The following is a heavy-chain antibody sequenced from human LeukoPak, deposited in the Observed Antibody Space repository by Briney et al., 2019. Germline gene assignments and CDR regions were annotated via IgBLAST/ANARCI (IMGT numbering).Heavy chain of an antibody. CDR3: AKELSNWNGVTSPGY. CDR1: GFTFSSYG. CDR2: ISYDGSNK. V-gene: IGHV3-30*18. D-gene: IGHD1-1*01. J-gene: IGHJ4*02. Sequence: GGSLRLSCAYSGFTFSSYGGHWVRQAPGQGLEWVTFISYDGSNKYYGDSVKGRFTISRDNSKNTLYLQMNSLRAEDTAVYYCAKELSNWNGVTSPGYWGQGTLVTVSS.